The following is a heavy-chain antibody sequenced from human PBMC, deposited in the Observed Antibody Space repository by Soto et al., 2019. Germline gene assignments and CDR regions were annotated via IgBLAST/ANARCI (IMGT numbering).Heavy chain of an antibody. CDR2: ISYDGSNK. V-gene: IGHV3-30*18. J-gene: IGHJ4*02. D-gene: IGHD1-7*01. Sequence: GGSLRLSCAASGFTFSSYGMHWVRQAPGKGLEWVAVISYDGSNKYYADSVKGRFTISRDNSKNTLYLQMNSLRAEDTAVYYCAKVWGFYWNYSDWGQGTLVTVSS. CDR3: AKVWGFYWNYSD. CDR1: GFTFSSYG.